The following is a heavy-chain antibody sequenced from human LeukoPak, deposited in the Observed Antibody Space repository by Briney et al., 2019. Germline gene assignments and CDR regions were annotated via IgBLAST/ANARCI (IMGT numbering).Heavy chain of an antibody. V-gene: IGHV3-21*01. Sequence: VGSLRLSCAAPGFSSRSYNINWVRQAPWEGLEWVSSISDYCYYIYCAGSVKYRFTISRDNANNSLFLQMNSLMAEDTAVYYCAGDPQSNYYYGMDVWGQGTTVTVSS. CDR1: GFSSRSYN. D-gene: IGHD6-6*01. CDR2: ISDYCYYI. J-gene: IGHJ6*02. CDR3: AGDPQSNYYYGMDV.